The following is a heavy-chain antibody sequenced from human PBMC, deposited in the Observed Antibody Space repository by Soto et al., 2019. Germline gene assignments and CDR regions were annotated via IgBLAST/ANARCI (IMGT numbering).Heavy chain of an antibody. J-gene: IGHJ6*02. CDR2: ISGSGGST. V-gene: IGHV3-23*01. CDR3: ANQGVDAVVPAAPGPHYYGMDV. D-gene: IGHD2-2*01. Sequence: GGSLRLSCAASGFTFSSYAMSWVRQAPGKGLEWVSAISGSGGSTYYADSVKGRFTISRDNSKNTLYLQMNSLRAEDTAVYYCANQGVDAVVPAAPGPHYYGMDVWGQGTTVTVSS. CDR1: GFTFSSYA.